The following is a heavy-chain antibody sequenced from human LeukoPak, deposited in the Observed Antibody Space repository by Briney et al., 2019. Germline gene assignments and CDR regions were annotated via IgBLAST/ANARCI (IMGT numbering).Heavy chain of an antibody. D-gene: IGHD1-26*01. V-gene: IGHV1-2*02. CDR2: INPNSGGT. CDR3: AREPPSGSYYGY. J-gene: IGHJ4*02. CDR1: GYTFTDYY. Sequence: GASVKVSCKASGYTFTDYYLHWVRQAPGQGLEWMGWINPNSGGTNYAQKFQGRVTMTRDTSIGTAYMELSRLRSDDTAVYYCAREPPSGSYYGYWGQGTLVTVSS.